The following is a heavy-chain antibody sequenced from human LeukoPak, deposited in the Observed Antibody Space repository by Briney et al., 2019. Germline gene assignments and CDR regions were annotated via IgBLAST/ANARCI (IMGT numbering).Heavy chain of an antibody. D-gene: IGHD3/OR15-3a*01. CDR2: IWYDGSNK. J-gene: IGHJ6*02. CDR3: ARDGSSFWTFSKIYGMDV. V-gene: IGHV3-33*01. CDR1: GFTFSSYG. Sequence: GGSLRLSCAVSGFTFSSYGMHWVRQAPGKGLEWVAVIWYDGSNKYYADSVKGRFTISRDNSKNTLYLQMNSLRAEDTAVYYCARDGSSFWTFSKIYGMDVWGQGTTVTVSS.